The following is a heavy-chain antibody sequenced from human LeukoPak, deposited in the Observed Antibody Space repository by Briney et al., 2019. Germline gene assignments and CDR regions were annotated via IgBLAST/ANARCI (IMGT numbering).Heavy chain of an antibody. CDR2: ITRNGSST. Sequence: GGSLRLSCSASGFTFSDYAMHWVRQPPGKGLEYVSAITRNGSSTYYADSVKGRFTISRDNSKNTLYLQMSSLRAEDTAVYYCVNQISGWVYWGQGTLVTVSS. D-gene: IGHD6-19*01. CDR1: GFTFSDYA. CDR3: VNQISGWVY. V-gene: IGHV3-64D*06. J-gene: IGHJ4*02.